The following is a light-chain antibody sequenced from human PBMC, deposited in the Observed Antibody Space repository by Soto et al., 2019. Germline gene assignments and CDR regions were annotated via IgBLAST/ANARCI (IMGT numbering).Light chain of an antibody. CDR3: SSYTSSSTPYV. J-gene: IGLJ1*01. CDR1: SSEVGGYNY. CDR2: DVT. V-gene: IGLV2-14*01. Sequence: SVLTQPAPRSGGPGQALTISSTGNSSEVGGYNYVSWYQQHPVKAPKLMIYDVTNRPSGVSDRFSGSKSGNTASLTISGLQAEDEADYYCSSYTSSSTPYVFGTGTKVTVL.